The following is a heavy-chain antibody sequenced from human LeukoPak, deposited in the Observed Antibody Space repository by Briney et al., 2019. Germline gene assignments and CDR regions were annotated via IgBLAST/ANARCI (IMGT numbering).Heavy chain of an antibody. CDR3: ARGDILTGYFAFDY. CDR1: GFTFSSYS. Sequence: GGSLRLSCAASGFTFSSYSMNWVRQAPGKGLEWVSFISSSSTYKYYVDSVKGRFSISRDNAQNSLYLQMNSLRAEDTAVYYCARGDILTGYFAFDYWGQGTLVTVSS. V-gene: IGHV3-21*01. D-gene: IGHD3-9*01. CDR2: ISSSSTYK. J-gene: IGHJ4*02.